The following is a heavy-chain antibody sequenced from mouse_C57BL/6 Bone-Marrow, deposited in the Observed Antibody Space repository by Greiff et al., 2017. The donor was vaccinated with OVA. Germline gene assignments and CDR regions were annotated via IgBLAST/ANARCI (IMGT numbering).Heavy chain of an antibody. CDR3: VRHYYYGVDAMDD. CDR2: IRSKSNNYAT. J-gene: IGHJ4*01. D-gene: IGHD1-1*01. Sequence: EVKVEESGGGLVQPKGSLKLSCAASGFSFNTYAMNWVRQAPGKGLEWVARIRSKSNNYATYYADSVKDRFTISRDDSESMLYLQMNNLKTEDTAMYYCVRHYYYGVDAMDDWGQGTSVTVSS. CDR1: GFSFNTYA. V-gene: IGHV10-1*01.